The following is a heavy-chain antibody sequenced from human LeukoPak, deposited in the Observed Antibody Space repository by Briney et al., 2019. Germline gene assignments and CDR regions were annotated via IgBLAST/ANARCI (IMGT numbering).Heavy chain of an antibody. J-gene: IGHJ4*02. CDR1: GGSISSYY. Sequence: SETLSLTCNVSGGSISSYYWSWIRQPPGKGLEWIGYIYYRGSTNYNPSLKSRVTISVDTSKNQFSLKLSSVTAADTAAYYCARALIVVTGTYFDYWGQGTLVTGSS. CDR2: IYYRGST. D-gene: IGHD3-22*01. V-gene: IGHV4-59*01. CDR3: ARALIVVTGTYFDY.